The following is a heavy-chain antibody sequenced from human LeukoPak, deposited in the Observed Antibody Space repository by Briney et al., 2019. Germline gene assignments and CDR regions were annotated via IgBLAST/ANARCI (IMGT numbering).Heavy chain of an antibody. J-gene: IGHJ4*02. CDR2: TSSSSSYT. V-gene: IGHV3-11*06. CDR3: ARGEWLRFGNYFDY. CDR1: GFTFSDYY. D-gene: IGHD5-12*01. Sequence: GGSLRLSCAASGFTFSDYYMSWIRQAPGKGLEWVSYTSSSSSYTNYADSVKGRFTISRDNAKNSLYLQMNSLRAEDTAVYYCARGEWLRFGNYFDYWGQGTLVTVSS.